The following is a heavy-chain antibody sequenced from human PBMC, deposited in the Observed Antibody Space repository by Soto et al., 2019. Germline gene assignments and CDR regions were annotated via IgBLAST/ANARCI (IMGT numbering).Heavy chain of an antibody. V-gene: IGHV1-2*04. CDR3: ARDSPLNGMDV. CDR2: INSNSGGT. CDR1: GYTFTSYY. J-gene: IGHJ6*02. Sequence: ASVKVSCKASGYTFTSYYMHWVRQAPGQGLEWMGWINSNSGGTNYAQKFQGWVTMTRDTSISTAYMELSRLRSDDTAVYYCARDSPLNGMDVWGQGTTVTVSS.